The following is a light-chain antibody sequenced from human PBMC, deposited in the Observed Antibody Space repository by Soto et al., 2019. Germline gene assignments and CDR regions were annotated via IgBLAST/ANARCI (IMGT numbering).Light chain of an antibody. V-gene: IGLV2-14*01. Sequence: QSVLTQPASVSGSPGQSITISCTGTSRDVGAYNYVSWYQQHPGKAPKLMIYDVSNRPSGVSNRLSGSKSGNTAALTISGLQAEDEADYYCSSYTNSRTLVFGGVTKLTVL. CDR1: SRDVGAYNY. CDR3: SSYTNSRTLV. CDR2: DVS. J-gene: IGLJ2*01.